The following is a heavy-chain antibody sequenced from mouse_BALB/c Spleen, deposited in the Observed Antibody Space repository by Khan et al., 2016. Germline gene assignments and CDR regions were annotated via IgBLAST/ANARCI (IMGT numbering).Heavy chain of an antibody. V-gene: IGHV5-6-3*01. Sequence: EVELVESGGGLVQPGGSLKLSCAASGFTFSSYGMSWVRQTPDKRLVLVATINSNGGSTYYPDSVKGRFTISRDNAKNTLYLQLSSLTSEDTAMYYLARGGGYGYHVAYWGQGSLVTVSA. CDR1: GFTFSSYG. CDR2: INSNGGST. D-gene: IGHD1-2*01. CDR3: ARGGGYGYHVAY. J-gene: IGHJ3*01.